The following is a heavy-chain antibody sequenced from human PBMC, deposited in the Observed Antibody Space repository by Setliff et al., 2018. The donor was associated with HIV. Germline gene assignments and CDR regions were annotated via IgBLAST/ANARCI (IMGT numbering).Heavy chain of an antibody. D-gene: IGHD3-10*01. Sequence: ASVKVSCKASGYTISNYLIAWVRQAPGQGLEWMGWISPFNGNTNYAQKLQGRLTVTTDTSTSTAYMELRSLRSDDTAVYYCARATSGTIHDFWGQGTLVTVSS. CDR3: ARATSGTIHDF. V-gene: IGHV1-18*01. CDR2: ISPFNGNT. J-gene: IGHJ4*02. CDR1: GYTISNYL.